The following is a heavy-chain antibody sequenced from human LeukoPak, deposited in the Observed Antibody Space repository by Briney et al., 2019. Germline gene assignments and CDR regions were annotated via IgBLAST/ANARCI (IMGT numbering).Heavy chain of an antibody. CDR2: IYTSGST. V-gene: IGHV4-4*07. CDR3: ARTPGLVHVFYNGYDLDYFDY. Sequence: PSETLSLTCTVSGGSISGYYWTWIRQPAGKGLEWIGRIYTSGSTNYDPSLKSRVTISVDTSKNQFSLKLSSVTAADTAVYYCARTPGLVHVFYNGYDLDYFDYWGQGTLVTVSS. J-gene: IGHJ4*02. CDR1: GGSISGYY. D-gene: IGHD5-12*01.